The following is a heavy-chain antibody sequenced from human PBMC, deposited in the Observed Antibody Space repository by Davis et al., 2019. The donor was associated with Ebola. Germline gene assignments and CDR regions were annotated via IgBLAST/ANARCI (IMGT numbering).Heavy chain of an antibody. V-gene: IGHV4-31*03. CDR2: IYYSGST. CDR1: GGSISSGGYY. D-gene: IGHD4-23*01. Sequence: SETLSLTCTVSGGSISSGGYYWSWIRQHPGKGLEWIGYIYYSGSTYYNPSLKSRVTISVDTSKNQFSLKLSSVTAADTAVYYCARATTVVTPFDYWGQGTLVTVSS. J-gene: IGHJ4*02. CDR3: ARATTVVTPFDY.